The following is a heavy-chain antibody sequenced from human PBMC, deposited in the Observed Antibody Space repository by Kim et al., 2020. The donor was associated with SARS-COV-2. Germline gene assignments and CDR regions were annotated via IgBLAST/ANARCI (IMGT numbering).Heavy chain of an antibody. CDR3: ARERPTYYDFWSGYWYFDY. V-gene: IGHV3-11*06. D-gene: IGHD3-3*01. Sequence: KGRFTISRDNAKNSLYLQMNSLRAEDTAVYYCARERPTYYDFWSGYWYFDYWGQGTLVTVSS. J-gene: IGHJ4*02.